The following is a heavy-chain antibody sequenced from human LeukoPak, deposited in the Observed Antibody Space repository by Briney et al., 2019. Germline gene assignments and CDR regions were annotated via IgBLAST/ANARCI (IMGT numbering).Heavy chain of an antibody. D-gene: IGHD3-22*01. Sequence: PSETLSLTCTVSGGSISSYYWSWIRQPPGKGLEWIGYIYYSGSTNYNPSLKSRVTISVDTSKNQFSLKLSSVTAADTAVYYCTVGGYYDSSGYYYAEDAFDIWGQGTMVTVSS. J-gene: IGHJ3*02. CDR2: IYYSGST. V-gene: IGHV4-59*01. CDR3: TVGGYYDSSGYYYAEDAFDI. CDR1: GGSISSYY.